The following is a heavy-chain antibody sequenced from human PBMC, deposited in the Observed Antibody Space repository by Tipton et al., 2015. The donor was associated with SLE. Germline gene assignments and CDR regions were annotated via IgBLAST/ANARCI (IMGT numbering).Heavy chain of an antibody. CDR3: AKELDIQGVAHY. J-gene: IGHJ4*02. CDR2: IGGSGDGA. Sequence: SLRLSCEVSGFTFSTSPMAWVRQAPGKGLEWVSRIGGSGDGAHYADSVRGRFTISRDNSQNTLYLQMSSLRAEDTAVYYCAKELDIQGVAHYWGQGTLVTVSS. D-gene: IGHD3-10*01. CDR1: GFTFSTSP. V-gene: IGHV3-23*01.